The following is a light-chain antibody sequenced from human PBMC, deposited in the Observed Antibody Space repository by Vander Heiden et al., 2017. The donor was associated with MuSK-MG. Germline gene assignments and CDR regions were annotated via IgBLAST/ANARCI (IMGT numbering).Light chain of an antibody. V-gene: IGKV2-30*01. Sequence: DVVMTQSPLSLPVTLGQPASISCRSDQSLIYSDGNTYLHWFQQRPGQSPRRLIYKVSNRDSGVPDRFSGSESGTDFTLKISRVEAEDVGLYYCRQGEYWPYTFGQGTKLEIK. CDR2: KVS. CDR1: QSLIYSDGNTY. CDR3: RQGEYWPYT. J-gene: IGKJ2*01.